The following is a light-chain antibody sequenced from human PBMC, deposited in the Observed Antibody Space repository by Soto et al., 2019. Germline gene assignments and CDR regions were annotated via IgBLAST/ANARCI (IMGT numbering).Light chain of an antibody. J-gene: IGKJ4*01. Sequence: IVWTQSPYTLSVSPGERPTLSCRASQSVTYDQLAWYRQTPGQAPRLLSYGASSRAAGIPDRFSGSGSGTDFTLTISRLQPEDFAVYYCQQYGSSPFTFGGGTKVDIK. CDR1: QSVTYDQ. CDR2: GAS. V-gene: IGKV3-20*01. CDR3: QQYGSSPFT.